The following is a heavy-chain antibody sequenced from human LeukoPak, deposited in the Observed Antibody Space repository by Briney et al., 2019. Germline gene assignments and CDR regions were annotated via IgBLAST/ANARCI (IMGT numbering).Heavy chain of an antibody. D-gene: IGHD3-22*01. CDR1: GFTFGDYA. CDR2: IRSKAYGGTT. CDR3: RGDSSGYYSDYGMDV. V-gene: IGHV3-49*04. J-gene: IGHJ6*02. Sequence: GGSLRLSCTASGFTFGDYAMSWVRQAPGKGLEWVSFIRSKAYGGTTEYAASVKGRFTISRDDSKSIAYLQMNSLKTQDTAVYYCRGDSSGYYSDYGMDVWGQGTTVTVSS.